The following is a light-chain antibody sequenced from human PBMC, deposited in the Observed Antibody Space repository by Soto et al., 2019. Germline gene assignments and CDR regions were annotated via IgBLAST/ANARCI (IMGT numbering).Light chain of an antibody. Sequence: EIVLTQSPGALSLSPGEGATLSCRASQSLSSSYVAWYQQKLGQPPRLLIYETATRATDIPARFTGSGSGTEFTLTITTLQSEDSEIYYCQQYSQWPPYTFGQGTKVDIK. J-gene: IGKJ2*01. CDR3: QQYSQWPPYT. V-gene: IGKV3-15*01. CDR2: ETA. CDR1: QSLSSS.